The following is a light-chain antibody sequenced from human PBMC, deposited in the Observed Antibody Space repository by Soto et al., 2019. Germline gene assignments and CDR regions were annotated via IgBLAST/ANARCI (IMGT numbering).Light chain of an antibody. V-gene: IGLV2-14*01. CDR1: SSDVGGYNY. Sequence: QSALTQPPSVSGSPGQSITISCTGTSSDVGGYNYVSWYQQHPGKAPKLMIYDVSNRPSGVPNRFSGSKSGNTASLTISELQAEDEADYYCSSYTSSSTQVFGGGTKVTVL. CDR3: SSYTSSSTQV. CDR2: DVS. J-gene: IGLJ2*01.